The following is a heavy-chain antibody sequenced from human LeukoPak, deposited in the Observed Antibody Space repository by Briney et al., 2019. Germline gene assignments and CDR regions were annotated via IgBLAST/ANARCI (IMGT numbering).Heavy chain of an antibody. CDR2: ISGSGDNT. J-gene: IGHJ4*02. V-gene: IGHV3-23*01. D-gene: IGHD6-13*01. CDR3: AKDKYSSTWKYYFDY. Sequence: GGSLRLSCTASGFTFSSYAMSWVRQAPGKGLEWVSGISGSGDNTYHADSVKGRFTISRDNSKNTLCLQMNSLRAEDTAVYYCAKDKYSSTWKYYFDYWGQGALVTVSS. CDR1: GFTFSSYA.